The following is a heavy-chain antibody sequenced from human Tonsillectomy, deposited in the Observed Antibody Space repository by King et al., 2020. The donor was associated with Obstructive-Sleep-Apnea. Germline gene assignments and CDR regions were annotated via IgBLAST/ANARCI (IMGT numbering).Heavy chain of an antibody. CDR2: IYYSGST. J-gene: IGHJ4*02. CDR1: GGSISSSSYY. D-gene: IGHD5-18*01. V-gene: IGHV4-39*07. Sequence: LQLQESGPGLVKPSETLSLTCTVSGGSISSSSYYWGWIRQPPGKGLEWIGSIYYSGSTFYNPSLKSRVTISVDTSKNQFSLKLSSVTAADTAVYYCASYDIPGYTYDSQYFDYWGQGTLVTVSS. CDR3: ASYDIPGYTYDSQYFDY.